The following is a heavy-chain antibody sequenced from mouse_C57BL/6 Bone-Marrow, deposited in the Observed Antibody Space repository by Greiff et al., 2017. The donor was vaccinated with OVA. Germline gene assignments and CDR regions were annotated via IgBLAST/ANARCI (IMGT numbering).Heavy chain of an antibody. CDR1: GISITTGNYR. V-gene: IGHV3-5*01. J-gene: IGHJ1*03. CDR2: IYYSGTL. D-gene: IGHD1-1*01. Sequence: EVQLQQSGPGLVKPSPTVFLTCTVTGISITTGNYRWSWIRQFPGNKLEWIGYIYYSGTLSSTPSLTSRTTITRDTPKNSFFLEMNSLTTEDTATYYCARVILRSSRPGYFDVWGTGTTVTVAS. CDR3: ARVILRSSRPGYFDV.